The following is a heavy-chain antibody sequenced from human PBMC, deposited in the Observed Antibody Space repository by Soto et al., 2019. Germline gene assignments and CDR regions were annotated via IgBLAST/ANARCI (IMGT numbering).Heavy chain of an antibody. CDR3: ARGRHCSSTSCYTYYYYYYGMDV. V-gene: IGHV4-34*01. Sequence: PSETLSLTCAVYGGSFSGYYWCWIRQPPGRGLEWIGEINHSGSTNYNPSLKIRVTISVDTSKNQFSLKLSSVTAADTAVYYCARGRHCSSTSCYTYYYYYYGMDVWGQGTTVTVSS. CDR2: INHSGST. CDR1: GGSFSGYY. J-gene: IGHJ6*02. D-gene: IGHD2-2*02.